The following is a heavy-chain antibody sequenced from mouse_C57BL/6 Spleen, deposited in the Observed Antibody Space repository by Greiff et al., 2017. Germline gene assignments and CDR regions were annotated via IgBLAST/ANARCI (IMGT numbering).Heavy chain of an antibody. CDR2: IYPYNGVS. CDR1: GYSFTGYY. V-gene: IGHV1-31*01. J-gene: IGHJ4*01. Sequence: EVMLVESGPELVKPGASVKISCKASGYSFTGYYMHWVKQSHGNILDWIGYIYPYNGVSSYNQKFKGKATLTVDKSSSTAYMELRSLTSEDSAVYDCARSEGYDYDGQDYWGQGTSVTVSS. D-gene: IGHD2-4*01. CDR3: ARSEGYDYDGQDY.